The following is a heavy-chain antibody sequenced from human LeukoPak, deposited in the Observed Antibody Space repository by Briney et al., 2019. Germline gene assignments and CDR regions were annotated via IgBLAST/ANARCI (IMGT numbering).Heavy chain of an antibody. Sequence: PSETLSLTCTVSGGSISSSSYYWGWIRQPPGKGLEWIGSIYYSGSTYYNPSLKSRVTISVDTSKNQFSLKLSSVTAADTAVYYCARRFQGGTSPPVDWGQGTLVTVSS. J-gene: IGHJ4*02. CDR3: ARRFQGGTSPPVD. CDR2: IYYSGST. D-gene: IGHD2-2*01. V-gene: IGHV4-39*01. CDR1: GGSISSSSYY.